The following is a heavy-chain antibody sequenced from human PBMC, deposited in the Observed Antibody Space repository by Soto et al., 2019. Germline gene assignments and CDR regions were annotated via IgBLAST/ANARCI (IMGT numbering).Heavy chain of an antibody. CDR1: GGYVSSGSYY. V-gene: IGHV4-61*01. D-gene: IGHD3-3*01. CDR3: ARGLSRTIFGVYDNWFDP. CDR2: IYYSGST. J-gene: IGHJ5*02. Sequence: SETLSLTCTVSGGYVSSGSYYWSWIRQPPGKGLEWIGYIYYSGSTNYNPSLKSRVTISVDTSKNQFSLKLSSVTAADTAVYYCARGLSRTIFGVYDNWFDPWGQGTLVTVSS.